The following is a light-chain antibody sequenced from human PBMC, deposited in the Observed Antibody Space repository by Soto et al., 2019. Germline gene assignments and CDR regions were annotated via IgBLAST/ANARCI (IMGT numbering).Light chain of an antibody. CDR2: DAS. V-gene: IGKV1-5*01. CDR1: QSISSW. Sequence: DVQMTQSVSTVSVPEGDRATITFRASQSISSWLAWYQQKPGKAPKLLIYDASILESGVPSRFSGSGSGTEFTLTFSILQPDDFSTYYCQQYYIYWTFGQGTKVDI. CDR3: QQYYIYWT. J-gene: IGKJ1*01.